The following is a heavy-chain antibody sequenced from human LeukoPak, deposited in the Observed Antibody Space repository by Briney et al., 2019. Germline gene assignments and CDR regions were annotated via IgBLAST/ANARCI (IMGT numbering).Heavy chain of an antibody. CDR3: ARSNYGLDYLDY. Sequence: GGSLRLSCAASGFTFSSYAMSWVRQAPGKGLEWVSAISSSGGSTYYPGSVKGRFTISSDSSMHTLYLQMNSLRAEDTAVYYCARSNYGLDYLDYWGQGTLVTVSA. V-gene: IGHV3-23*01. J-gene: IGHJ4*02. D-gene: IGHD4-11*01. CDR2: ISSSGGST. CDR1: GFTFSSYA.